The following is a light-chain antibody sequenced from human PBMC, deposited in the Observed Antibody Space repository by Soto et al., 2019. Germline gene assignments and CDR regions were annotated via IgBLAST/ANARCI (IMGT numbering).Light chain of an antibody. J-gene: IGKJ4*01. CDR2: DVS. Sequence: VHLTQSPSTLSASVGYTVTITCRASQSINNLLAWYQQKPGKAPKFLIYDVSTLESGVPSRFSGSGSGTEFTLTISCLQPEDFATYYCQQYDSYLLTFCGVSKVDIK. CDR1: QSINNL. CDR3: QQYDSYLLT. V-gene: IGKV1-5*01.